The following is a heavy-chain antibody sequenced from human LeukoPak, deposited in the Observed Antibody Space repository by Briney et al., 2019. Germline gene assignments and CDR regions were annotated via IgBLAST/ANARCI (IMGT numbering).Heavy chain of an antibody. CDR3: VRQGGWGGAASLIEF. V-gene: IGHV4-39*01. Sequence: PSETLSLTCTVSGVSITTSTHYWAWIRQPPGKGLEWIASMFYRGSTYYNASLGSRVTLSVDTSMNQFSLKLSSVTASDTATFYCVRQGGWGGAASLIEFWGQGILVTVSS. CDR2: MFYRGST. D-gene: IGHD2-15*01. CDR1: GVSITTSTHY. J-gene: IGHJ4*02.